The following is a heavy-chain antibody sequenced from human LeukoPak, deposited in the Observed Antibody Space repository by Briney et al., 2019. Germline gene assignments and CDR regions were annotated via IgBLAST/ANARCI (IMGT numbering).Heavy chain of an antibody. J-gene: IGHJ4*02. CDR1: GGIFISYA. Sequence: SVKVSFKASGGIFISYAISWLRQAPGQGLEWMGGIIPIFGTANYAQKFQGRVTITTDEYTSTAYMELSRLRSEDTAVYYCARDRGSYYGSGSYYGIFDYWGQGTLSPSPQ. D-gene: IGHD3-10*01. CDR3: ARDRGSYYGSGSYYGIFDY. CDR2: IIPIFGTA. V-gene: IGHV1-69*05.